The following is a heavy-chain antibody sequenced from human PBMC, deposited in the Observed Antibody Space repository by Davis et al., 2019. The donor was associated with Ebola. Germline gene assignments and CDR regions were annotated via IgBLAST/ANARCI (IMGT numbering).Heavy chain of an antibody. CDR1: GFTFSSYW. V-gene: IGHV3-7*01. J-gene: IGHJ5*02. D-gene: IGHD6-13*01. CDR3: ARDSSSWYFASSYNWFDP. Sequence: PAGSLRLSCAASGFTFSSYWMSWVRQAPGKGLEWVANIKQDGSEKYYVDSVKGRFTISRDNAKNSLYLQMNSLRAEDTAVYYCARDSSSWYFASSYNWFDPWGQGTLVTVSS. CDR2: IKQDGSEK.